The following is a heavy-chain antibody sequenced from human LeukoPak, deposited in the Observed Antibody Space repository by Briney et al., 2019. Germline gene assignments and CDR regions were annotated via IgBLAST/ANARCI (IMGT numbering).Heavy chain of an antibody. J-gene: IGHJ6*03. CDR3: ANDFSYYMDV. V-gene: IGHV4-34*01. CDR1: GGSFSGYY. Sequence: SEILSLTCAVYGGSFSGYYWSWIRQPPGKGLEWIGEINHSGSTNYNPSLKSRVTISVDTSKNQFSLKLSSVTAADTAVYYCANDFSYYMDVWGKGTTVTVSS. CDR2: INHSGST. D-gene: IGHD3-3*01.